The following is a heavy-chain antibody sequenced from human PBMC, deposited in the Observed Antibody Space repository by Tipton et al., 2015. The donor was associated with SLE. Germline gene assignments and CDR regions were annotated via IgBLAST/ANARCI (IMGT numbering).Heavy chain of an antibody. CDR2: IYHSGTT. V-gene: IGHV4-59*12. CDR1: GGSITSYY. Sequence: TLSLTCTVSGGSITSYYWSWIRQPPGKGLEWIGYIYHSGTTYYNPSLKSRVTLSVDKSKNQFSLNLRSVTVADTAVYYCASELLRDYFSAWGPDYWGQGTLVTVSA. J-gene: IGHJ4*02. CDR3: ASELLRDYFSAWGPDY. D-gene: IGHD6-19*01.